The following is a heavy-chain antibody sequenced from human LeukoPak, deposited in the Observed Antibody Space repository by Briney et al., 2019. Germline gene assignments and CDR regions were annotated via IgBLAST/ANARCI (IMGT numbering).Heavy chain of an antibody. CDR1: GYTFTSYG. CDR3: ARDGGRRGVYFDY. V-gene: IGHV1-18*01. Sequence: GASVKVSCKASGYTFTSYGVTWVRQAPGQGLEWMGWISAYNGNTNSAQNLQGRVTMTTDTSTNTAYMELRSLRSDDTAVYYCARDGGRRGVYFDYWGQGTLVTVSS. J-gene: IGHJ4*02. D-gene: IGHD2-15*01. CDR2: ISAYNGNT.